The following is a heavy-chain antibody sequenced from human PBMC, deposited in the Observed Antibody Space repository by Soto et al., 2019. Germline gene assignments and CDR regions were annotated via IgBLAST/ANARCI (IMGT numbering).Heavy chain of an antibody. CDR3: ARDYGDYVSAFDI. J-gene: IGHJ3*02. Sequence: SVKVSCKASGYTFTSYAMHWVRQAPGQGLEWTGGIIPIFGTANYAQKFQGRVTITADESTSTAYMELSSLRSEDTAVYYCARDYGDYVSAFDIWGQGAMVTVSS. D-gene: IGHD4-17*01. CDR1: GYTFTSYA. V-gene: IGHV1-69*13. CDR2: IIPIFGTA.